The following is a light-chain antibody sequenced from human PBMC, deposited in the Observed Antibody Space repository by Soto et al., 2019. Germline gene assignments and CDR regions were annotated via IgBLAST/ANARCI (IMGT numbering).Light chain of an antibody. V-gene: IGKV3-15*01. CDR2: GAS. CDR1: QSVSRN. Sequence: EIVMTQSPATLSVSPGERGTLSCRASQSVSRNLAWYQQRPGQAPRLLISGASTRATGIAARFSGSGSGREFTLTISSLQSEDSALYYCQQYSNWPTFGQGTRLEIK. CDR3: QQYSNWPT. J-gene: IGKJ5*01.